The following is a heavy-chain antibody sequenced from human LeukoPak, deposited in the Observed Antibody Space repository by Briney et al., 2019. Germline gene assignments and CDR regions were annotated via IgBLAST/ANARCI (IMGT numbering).Heavy chain of an antibody. CDR3: ARGPYCSSTSCYDNWFDP. D-gene: IGHD2-2*01. V-gene: IGHV4-34*01. J-gene: IGHJ5*02. Sequence: SETLSLTCAVYGGSFSGYYWSWIRQPPGKGLEWIGEINHSGSTKYSPSLKSRVTISVDTSKNQFSLKLSSVTAADTAVYYCARGPYCSSTSCYDNWFDPWGQGTLVTVSS. CDR1: GGSFSGYY. CDR2: INHSGST.